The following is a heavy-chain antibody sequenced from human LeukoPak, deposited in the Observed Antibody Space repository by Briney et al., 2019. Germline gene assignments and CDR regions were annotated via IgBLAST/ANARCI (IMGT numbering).Heavy chain of an antibody. Sequence: GASVKVSCKASGYTFTSYGISWVRQAPGQGLEWMGWINPNSGGTNYAQKFQGRVTMTRDTSISTAYMELRSLRSDDTAVYYCARDRWSYYYDSSGYYPHWGQGTLVTVSS. D-gene: IGHD3-22*01. CDR1: GYTFTSYG. CDR2: INPNSGGT. J-gene: IGHJ4*02. V-gene: IGHV1-2*02. CDR3: ARDRWSYYYDSSGYYPH.